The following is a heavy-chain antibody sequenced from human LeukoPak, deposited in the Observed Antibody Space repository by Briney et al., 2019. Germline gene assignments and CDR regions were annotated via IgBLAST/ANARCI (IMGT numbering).Heavy chain of an antibody. D-gene: IGHD3-9*01. CDR2: IIPILGIA. V-gene: IGHV1-69*04. CDR3: ARDESGDYDISTGYNWFDP. CDR1: AGTFSSYA. J-gene: IGHJ5*02. Sequence: GASVKVSCKASAGTFSSYAISWGRQAPGQGLEWMGRIIPILGIANYAQKFQARVTITADKSTSTAYMELSSLGSEDTAVYYCARDESGDYDISTGYNWFDPWGQGTLVTVSS.